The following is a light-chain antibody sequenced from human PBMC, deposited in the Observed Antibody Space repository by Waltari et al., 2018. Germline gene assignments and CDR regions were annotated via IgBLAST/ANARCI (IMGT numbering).Light chain of an antibody. CDR3: QQYGSSSSS. J-gene: IGKJ2*01. V-gene: IGKV3-20*01. CDR2: GSS. CDR1: QSLSSAY. Sequence: EIVLTQSPGTRSLSPGERATLSCRASQSLSSAYLGWYQQKPGRAPRLLLYGSSSRATGVPDRFSGSGSGTDFTLTITRLEPEDFAVYYCQQYGSSSSSFGQGTKLEIK.